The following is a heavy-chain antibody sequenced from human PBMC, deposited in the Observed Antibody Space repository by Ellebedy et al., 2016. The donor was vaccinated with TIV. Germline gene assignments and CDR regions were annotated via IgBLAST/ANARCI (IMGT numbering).Heavy chain of an antibody. J-gene: IGHJ5*02. D-gene: IGHD3-10*01. CDR3: ARHADSYYYGSGSYYGP. Sequence: MPSETLSLTCTVSGGSISSYYWSWIRQPPGKGLEWIGYIYYSGSTNYNPSLKSRVTISVDTSKNQFSLKLSSVTAADTAVYYCARHADSYYYGSGSYYGPWGQGTLVTVSS. CDR2: IYYSGST. CDR1: GGSISSYY. V-gene: IGHV4-59*08.